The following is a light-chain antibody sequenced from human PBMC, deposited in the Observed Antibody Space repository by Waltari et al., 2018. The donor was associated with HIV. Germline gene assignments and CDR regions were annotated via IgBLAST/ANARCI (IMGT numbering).Light chain of an antibody. Sequence: DIQLTQSPASLSASVGDRVTITCRASQAISNSIAWYQQRPGKAPRLLLFAASRLETGVTSRFIGSGSGTFFTLTITSLQPGDFATYYCQLYGRSRTFGQGTRV. CDR3: QLYGRSRT. CDR2: AAS. J-gene: IGKJ1*01. CDR1: QAISNS. V-gene: IGKV1-NL1*01.